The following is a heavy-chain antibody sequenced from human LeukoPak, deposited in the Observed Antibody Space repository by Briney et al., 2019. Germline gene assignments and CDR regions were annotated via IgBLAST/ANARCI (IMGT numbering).Heavy chain of an antibody. Sequence: PSETLSLTCTVSGGSISSSRYYWGWIRQPPGKGLEWIGSIYYSGSTYDNPSLKSRVTISVETSNNQFSLKLSSVTAADTAVYYCARMAVYGYYFDYWGQGTLVTASS. D-gene: IGHD2/OR15-2a*01. CDR3: ARMAVYGYYFDY. CDR2: IYYSGST. V-gene: IGHV4-39*01. J-gene: IGHJ4*02. CDR1: GGSISSSRYY.